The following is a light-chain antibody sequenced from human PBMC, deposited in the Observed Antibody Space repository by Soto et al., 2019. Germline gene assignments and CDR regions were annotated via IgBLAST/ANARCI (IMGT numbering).Light chain of an antibody. CDR2: GAS. Sequence: QRTQSPSFLYATIGDRVTITCRASQGISTYLAWYQQKPGKAPKNLIYGASTLQSGVPSRFSGGGSGTEFTLTISSLQPEDFATYYCQELNSYPRTFGQGTKLDIK. J-gene: IGKJ1*01. CDR3: QELNSYPRT. CDR1: QGISTY. V-gene: IGKV1-9*01.